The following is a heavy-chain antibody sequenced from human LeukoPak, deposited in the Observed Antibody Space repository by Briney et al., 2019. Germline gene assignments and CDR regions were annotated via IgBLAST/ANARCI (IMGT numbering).Heavy chain of an antibody. Sequence: SVKVSCKASGGTLSSYAISWVRQAPGQGLEWMGGIIPIFGTANYAQKFQGRVTITADESTSTAYMELSSLRSEDTAVYYCASRSPSIVVVITFDAFDIWGQGTMVTVS. CDR1: GGTLSSYA. CDR3: ASRSPSIVVVITFDAFDI. J-gene: IGHJ3*02. V-gene: IGHV1-69*01. CDR2: IIPIFGTA. D-gene: IGHD3-22*01.